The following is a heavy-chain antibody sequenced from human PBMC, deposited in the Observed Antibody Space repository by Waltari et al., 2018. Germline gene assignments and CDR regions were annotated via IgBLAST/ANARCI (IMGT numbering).Heavy chain of an antibody. CDR3: AKDWDYGEYGFFDY. Sequence: VQLVQSGAEVKKPGSSVKVSCKASGGTVSSNYMSWVRQATGKGLEWVSVIYSGGSTYYADSVKGRFTISRDNSKNTLYLQMNSLRAEDTAVYYCAKDWDYGEYGFFDYWGQGTLVTVSS. D-gene: IGHD4-17*01. V-gene: IGHV3-53*01. J-gene: IGHJ4*02. CDR2: IYSGGST. CDR1: GGTVSSNY.